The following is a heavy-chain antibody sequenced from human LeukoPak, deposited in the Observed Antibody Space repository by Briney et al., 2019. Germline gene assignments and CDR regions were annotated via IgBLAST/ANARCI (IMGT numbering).Heavy chain of an antibody. CDR1: GGSISSYY. CDR3: ARIRGGPIAATGTGTYNWFDP. J-gene: IGHJ5*02. Sequence: SETLSLTCTVSGGSISSYYWSWIRQPPGKGLEWIGYIYYSGGTNYNPSLKSRVTISVDTSKNQFSLKLSSVTAADTAVYYCARIRGGPIAATGTGTYNWFDPWGQGTLVTVSS. CDR2: IYYSGGT. V-gene: IGHV4-59*01. D-gene: IGHD6-13*01.